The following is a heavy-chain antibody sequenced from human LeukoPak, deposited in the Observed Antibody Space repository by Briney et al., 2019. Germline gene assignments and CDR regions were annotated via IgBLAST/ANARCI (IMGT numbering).Heavy chain of an antibody. CDR3: AREEYSSGWYYYYYMDV. J-gene: IGHJ6*03. CDR2: ISSSSSYI. V-gene: IGHV3-21*01. Sequence: GGSLRLSCAASGFTFSSYSTNWVRQAPGKGLEWVSSISSSSSYIYYADSVKGRFTISRDNAKNSLYLQMNSLRAEDTAVYYCAREEYSSGWYYYYYMDVWGKGTAVTVSS. D-gene: IGHD6-19*01. CDR1: GFTFSSYS.